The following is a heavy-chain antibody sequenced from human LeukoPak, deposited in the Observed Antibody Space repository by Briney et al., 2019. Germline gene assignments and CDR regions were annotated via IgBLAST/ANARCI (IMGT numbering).Heavy chain of an antibody. D-gene: IGHD3-3*01. V-gene: IGHV1-18*01. CDR3: AREAITIFGVVRTQTTTRPHRFDP. Sequence: ASVKVSCKASGYSFTTYGISWVRQAPGQGLEWMGWISTYNGNTNYAQKLQDRVTMTTDTSTSTAYTELRSLRYDDTAVYYCAREAITIFGVVRTQTTTRPHRFDPWGQGTLVTVSS. CDR2: ISTYNGNT. J-gene: IGHJ5*02. CDR1: GYSFTTYG.